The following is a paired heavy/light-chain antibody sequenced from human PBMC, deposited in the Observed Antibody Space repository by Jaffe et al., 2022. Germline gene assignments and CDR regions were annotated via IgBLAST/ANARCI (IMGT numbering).Light chain of an antibody. V-gene: IGKV1-13*02. CDR1: QGISSA. CDR2: DAS. CDR3: QQFNSYQIT. J-gene: IGKJ5*01. Sequence: AIQLTQSPSSLSASVGDRVTITCRASQGISSALAWYQQKPGKAPKLLIYDASSLESGVPSRFSGSGSGTDFTLTISSLQPEDFATYYCQQFNSYQITFGQGTRLEIK.
Heavy chain of an antibody. J-gene: IGHJ4*02. V-gene: IGHV3-21*01. CDR3: AREREGYEGYGDYVPFDY. CDR2: ISSSSSYI. Sequence: EVQLVESGGGLVKPGGSLRLSCAASGFTFSSYSMNWVRQAPGKGLEWVSSISSSSSYIYYADSVKGRFTISRDNAKNSLYLQMNSLRAEDTAVYYCAREREGYEGYGDYVPFDYWGQGTLVTVSS. CDR1: GFTFSSYS. D-gene: IGHD4-17*01.